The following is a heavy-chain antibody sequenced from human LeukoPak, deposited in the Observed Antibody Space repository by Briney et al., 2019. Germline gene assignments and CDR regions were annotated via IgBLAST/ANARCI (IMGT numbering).Heavy chain of an antibody. D-gene: IGHD6-19*01. J-gene: IGHJ3*02. CDR1: GFTFSNFA. V-gene: IGHV3-30-3*01. CDR2: MSNDGNNK. Sequence: GRSLRLSCAASGFTFSNFAMHWVRQAPGKGLEWVAVMSNDGNNKYYADSVRGRFTISRDNSKNTLYLQMNSLRAEDTAVYYCARDRYSSGWYGAFDIWGQGTMVTVSS. CDR3: ARDRYSSGWYGAFDI.